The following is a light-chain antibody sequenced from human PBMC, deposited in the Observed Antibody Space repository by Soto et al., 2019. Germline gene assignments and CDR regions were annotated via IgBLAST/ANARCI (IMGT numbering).Light chain of an antibody. Sequence: DIVLTQSPGTLSLSPGERATLSCRASQSVSSSYLAWYQQKPGQAPRLLIYGASSRATGIPDRFSGSGSGTDLILIISRLEPEDFAVYYCQQYGRSPGTFGQGTKVEIK. V-gene: IGKV3-20*01. CDR2: GAS. CDR1: QSVSSSY. J-gene: IGKJ1*01. CDR3: QQYGRSPGT.